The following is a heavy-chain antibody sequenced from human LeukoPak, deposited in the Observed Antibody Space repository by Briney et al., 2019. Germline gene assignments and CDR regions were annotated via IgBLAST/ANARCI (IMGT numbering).Heavy chain of an antibody. CDR3: ARASQYYFDSSGYYGYYFDY. CDR1: GDSINGYY. V-gene: IGHV4-59*01. Sequence: SETLSLTCTVSGDSINGYYWSWIRQPPGKGLEWIGYIYYSGSTNYNPYLKSRVTISVDTSKNQFSLKLSSVTAADTAVYYCARASQYYFDSSGYYGYYFDYWGQGTLVTVSS. J-gene: IGHJ4*02. CDR2: IYYSGST. D-gene: IGHD3-22*01.